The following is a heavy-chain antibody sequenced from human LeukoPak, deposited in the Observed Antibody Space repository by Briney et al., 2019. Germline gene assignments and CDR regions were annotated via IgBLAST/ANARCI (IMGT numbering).Heavy chain of an antibody. J-gene: IGHJ4*02. CDR3: AGYYGGKFDY. D-gene: IGHD2-21*01. Sequence: GGSLRLSCAASGFTFSTYAMNWVRQAPGKGLEWVSAISASGDTTYYADSVKGRFTISRDNSKNTLYLQMSSLSAEDTAVYYCAGYYGGKFDYWGQGTLVTVSS. V-gene: IGHV3-23*01. CDR2: ISASGDTT. CDR1: GFTFSTYA.